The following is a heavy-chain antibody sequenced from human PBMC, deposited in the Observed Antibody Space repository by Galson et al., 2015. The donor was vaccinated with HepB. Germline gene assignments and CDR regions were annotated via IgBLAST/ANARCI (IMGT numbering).Heavy chain of an antibody. CDR1: GFTFSSYS. D-gene: IGHD2-2*01. Sequence: SLRLSCAASGFTFSSYSMNWVRQAPGKGLEWVSYISSSSSTIYYADSVKGRFTISRDNAKNSLYLQMNSLRDEDTAVYYCARAHGVVVPAAFLSIPSNDAFDIWGQGTMVTVSS. J-gene: IGHJ3*02. V-gene: IGHV3-48*02. CDR3: ARAHGVVVPAAFLSIPSNDAFDI. CDR2: ISSSSSTI.